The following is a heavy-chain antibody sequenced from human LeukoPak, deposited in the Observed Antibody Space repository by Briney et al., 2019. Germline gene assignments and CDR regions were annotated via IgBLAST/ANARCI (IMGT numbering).Heavy chain of an antibody. CDR3: AREDDRSFGAYDC. V-gene: IGHV1-18*01. CDR1: NYTLSDYD. J-gene: IGHJ4*02. Sequence: GASVRVFCKASNYTLSDYDVTWVRQAPGQGLEWMGWVSKYTGNADYAPKFQGRVSMTTDTSTRTAYMELRSLRPDDTAVYFCAREDDRSFGAYDCWGQGTLVTVS. D-gene: IGHD4-17*01. CDR2: VSKYTGNA.